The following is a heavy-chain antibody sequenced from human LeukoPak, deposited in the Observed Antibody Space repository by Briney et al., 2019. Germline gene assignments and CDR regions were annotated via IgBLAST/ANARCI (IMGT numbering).Heavy chain of an antibody. CDR3: ARVSVPAAISVYFDY. CDR1: GYSISSGYY. V-gene: IGHV4-38-2*01. CDR2: IYHSGST. Sequence: SETLSLTCAVSGYSISSGYYWGWIRQPPGKGLEWIGCIYHSGSTYYNPSLKSRVTISVDTSKNQFSLKLSSVTAADTAVYYCARVSVPAAISVYFDYWGQGTLVTVSS. D-gene: IGHD2-2*02. J-gene: IGHJ4*02.